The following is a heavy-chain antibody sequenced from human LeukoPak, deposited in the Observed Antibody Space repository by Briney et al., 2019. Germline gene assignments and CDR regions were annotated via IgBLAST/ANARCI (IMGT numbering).Heavy chain of an antibody. Sequence: SVKVSCKASGGTFSSYAISWVRQAPGQGLEWMGRIIPILGIANYAQKFQGRVTITADKSTSTAYMELSSLRSEDTAVYYCARDPQYDGDYVGYWGQGTLVSVSS. CDR3: ARDPQYDGDYVGY. J-gene: IGHJ4*02. CDR2: IIPILGIA. D-gene: IGHD4-17*01. V-gene: IGHV1-69*04. CDR1: GGTFSSYA.